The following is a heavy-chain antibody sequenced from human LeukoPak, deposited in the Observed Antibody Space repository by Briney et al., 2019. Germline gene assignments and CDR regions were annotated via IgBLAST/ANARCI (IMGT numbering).Heavy chain of an antibody. CDR3: ARDNSPWSVAGPSDY. Sequence: PGRSLRLSCAASGFTFSSYAVHWVRQAPGKGLEWVAVISYDGSNKYYADSVKGRFTISRDNSKNTLYLQMNSLRAEDTAVCYCARDNSPWSVAGPSDYWGQGTLVTVSS. J-gene: IGHJ4*02. CDR1: GFTFSSYA. CDR2: ISYDGSNK. D-gene: IGHD6-19*01. V-gene: IGHV3-30-3*01.